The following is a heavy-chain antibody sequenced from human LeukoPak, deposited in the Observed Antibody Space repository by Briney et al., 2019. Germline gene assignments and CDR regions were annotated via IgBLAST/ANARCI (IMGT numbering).Heavy chain of an antibody. Sequence: GGSLRLSCAASGFTFSSYEMNWVRQAPGKGLEWVSYISSSGSTIYYADSVKGRFTISRDNAKNSLYLQMNSLRAEDTAVYYCAGFYYYYYYMDVWGKGTTVTISS. CDR2: ISSSGSTI. CDR1: GFTFSSYE. J-gene: IGHJ6*03. CDR3: AGFYYYYYYMDV. V-gene: IGHV3-48*03.